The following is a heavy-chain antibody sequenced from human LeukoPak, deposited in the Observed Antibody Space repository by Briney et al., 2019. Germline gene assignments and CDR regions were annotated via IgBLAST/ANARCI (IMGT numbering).Heavy chain of an antibody. CDR3: ARDYGSGSYYTPLGY. CDR2: ISSSSSYI. D-gene: IGHD3-10*01. CDR1: GFTLSSYG. J-gene: IGHJ4*02. Sequence: GGSLRLSCAASGFTLSSYGMNWVRQAPGNGLEWVSSISSSSSYIYYADSVKGRFTISRDNAKNSLYLQMNSLRAEDTAVYYCARDYGSGSYYTPLGYWGQGTLVTVSS. V-gene: IGHV3-21*01.